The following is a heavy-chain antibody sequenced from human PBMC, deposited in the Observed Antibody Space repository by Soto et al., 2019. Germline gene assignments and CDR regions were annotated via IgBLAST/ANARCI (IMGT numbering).Heavy chain of an antibody. D-gene: IGHD2-15*01. J-gene: IGHJ6*03. V-gene: IGHV3-74*01. CDR3: ARGDCVGGTCYSLAGSFYYYMDV. CDR2: INSVGSVS. Sequence: EVQLVESGGGLVQPGGSLRLSCVASGFTFSNYWMYWVRQAPGEGLVWVSRINSVGSVSSYADSVKGRLTISRDNVKNTLYLQMDSLRAEDTAVYYCARGDCVGGTCYSLAGSFYYYMDVWGKGTTVTVFS. CDR1: GFTFSNYW.